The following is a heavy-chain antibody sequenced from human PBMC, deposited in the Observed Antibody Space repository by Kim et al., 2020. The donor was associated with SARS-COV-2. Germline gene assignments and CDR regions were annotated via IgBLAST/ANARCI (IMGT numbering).Heavy chain of an antibody. Sequence: SGDTKYAQKFQGRVTVTRDTSINSAYMEVTSLTSDDTALYYCAIFRAAEDYWGQGTLVTVSS. CDR2: SGDT. D-gene: IGHD3-10*01. J-gene: IGHJ4*02. V-gene: IGHV1-2*02. CDR3: AIFRAAEDY.